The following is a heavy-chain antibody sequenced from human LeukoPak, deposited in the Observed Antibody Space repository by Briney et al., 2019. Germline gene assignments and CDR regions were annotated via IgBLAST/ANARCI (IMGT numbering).Heavy chain of an antibody. V-gene: IGHV3-7*01. CDR1: GFTFSGYW. CDR3: ARVLIETRFIWFDP. CDR2: IKQDGSEK. J-gene: IGHJ5*02. D-gene: IGHD2-8*01. Sequence: AGGSLRLSCAASGFTFSGYWMSWVRQAPGKGLEWVANIKQDGSEKYYVDSVKGRFTISRDNAKNSLYLQMNSLRAEDTAVYYCARVLIETRFIWFDPWGRGTLVTVSS.